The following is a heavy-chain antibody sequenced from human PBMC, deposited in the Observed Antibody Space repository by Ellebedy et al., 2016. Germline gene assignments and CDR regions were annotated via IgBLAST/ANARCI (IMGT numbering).Heavy chain of an antibody. CDR2: TYYRSAWSN. V-gene: IGHV6-1*01. J-gene: IGHJ2*01. CDR3: AREETRLGYFDL. D-gene: IGHD4-11*01. CDR1: GDSVSSNSAA. Sequence: SQTLSLTCAISGDSVSSNSAAWNWIRQSPSRGLEWLGRTYYRSAWSNDYAESVKSRMTLNPDTSKNQFSLQLNSVTPEDTAVYYCAREETRLGYFDLWGRGTLVTVSS.